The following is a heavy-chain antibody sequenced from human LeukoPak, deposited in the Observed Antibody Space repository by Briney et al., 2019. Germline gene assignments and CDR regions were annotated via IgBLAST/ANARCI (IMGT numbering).Heavy chain of an antibody. Sequence: PGGSLRLSCAASGFTFSSYSMNWVRQAPGKGLEWVTVISYDAYNKYYADSVKGRFTISRDNSKNTLYLQMNSLKPEDTAVYYCARDRGGAGEIDYWGQGTLVRVSS. D-gene: IGHD1-26*01. J-gene: IGHJ4*02. V-gene: IGHV3-30*03. CDR1: GFTFSSYS. CDR3: ARDRGGAGEIDY. CDR2: ISYDAYNK.